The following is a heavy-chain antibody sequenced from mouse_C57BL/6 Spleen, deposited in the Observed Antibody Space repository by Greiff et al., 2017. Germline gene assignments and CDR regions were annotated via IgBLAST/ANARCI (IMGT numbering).Heavy chain of an antibody. CDR3: ARHYYFDY. J-gene: IGHJ2*01. Sequence: QVQLQQPGAELVMPGASVKLSCKASGYTFTSYWMHWVKQRPGQGLEWIGEIDPSDSYTNYNQKFKGKSTLTVDKSSSTAYMQLSSLTSEDSAVYDCARHYYFDYWGQGTTLTVSS. CDR2: IDPSDSYT. D-gene: IGHD1-2*01. V-gene: IGHV1-69*01. CDR1: GYTFTSYW.